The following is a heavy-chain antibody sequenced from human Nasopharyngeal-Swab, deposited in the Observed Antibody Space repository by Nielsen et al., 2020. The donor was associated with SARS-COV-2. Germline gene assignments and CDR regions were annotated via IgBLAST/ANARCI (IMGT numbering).Heavy chain of an antibody. CDR3: ARSVESFYGQGAFDI. V-gene: IGHV3-49*01. CDR1: GFTFGDYA. CDR2: IRSKTYGGAP. Sequence: GGSLRLSCTTSGFTFGDYAMSWFRQAPGKGLEWVGFIRSKTYGGAPEYAASVKGRFTISRDGAESIAYLQMNSLETEDTGVYYCARSVESFYGQGAFDIWGQGTMVTVSS. J-gene: IGHJ3*02. D-gene: IGHD1-26*01.